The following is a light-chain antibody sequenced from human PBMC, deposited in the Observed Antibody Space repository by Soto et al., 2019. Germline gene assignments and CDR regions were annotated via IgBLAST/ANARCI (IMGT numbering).Light chain of an antibody. V-gene: IGLV2-14*01. CDR3: CSYASSTSYV. CDR1: SSDVGGYNF. Sequence: QSALTQPASVSGSPGQSITISCTGTSSDVGGYNFVSWYQQYPGKAPKLIIHDVTARPSGVSIRFSGSKSGTTASLTISGLQPEDVADYYCCSYASSTSYVFGTGTKLTVL. CDR2: DVT. J-gene: IGLJ1*01.